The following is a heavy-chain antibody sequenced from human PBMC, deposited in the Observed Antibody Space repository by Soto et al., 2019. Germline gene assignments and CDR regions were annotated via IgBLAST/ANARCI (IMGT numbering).Heavy chain of an antibody. J-gene: IGHJ6*02. CDR1: GGTFSSYA. V-gene: IGHV1-69*12. CDR2: IIPIFGTA. D-gene: IGHD2-2*03. CDR3: AGGGFGYCISTSCHLKYYYYGMDV. Sequence: QVQLVQSGAEVKKPGSSVKVSCKASGGTFSSYAISWVRQAPGQGLEWMGGIIPIFGTANYAQKFQGRVTITADESTSTAYMELSSLRSEDTAVYYCAGGGFGYCISTSCHLKYYYYGMDVWGQGTTVTVSS.